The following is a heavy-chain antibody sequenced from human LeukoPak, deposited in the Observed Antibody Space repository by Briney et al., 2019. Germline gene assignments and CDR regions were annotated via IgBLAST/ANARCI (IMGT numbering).Heavy chain of an antibody. CDR3: ARVLGSGTNGVSPTYAIAREFDY. D-gene: IGHD2-8*01. CDR2: IYYSGST. J-gene: IGHJ4*02. Sequence: PSQTLSLTCTVSGGSISSGGYYWSWIRQHPGKGLEWIGYIYYSGSTNYNPSLKSRVTISVDTSKNQFSLKLSSVTAADTAVYYCARVLGSGTNGVSPTYAIAREFDYWGQGTLVTVSS. CDR1: GGSISSGGYY. V-gene: IGHV4-31*03.